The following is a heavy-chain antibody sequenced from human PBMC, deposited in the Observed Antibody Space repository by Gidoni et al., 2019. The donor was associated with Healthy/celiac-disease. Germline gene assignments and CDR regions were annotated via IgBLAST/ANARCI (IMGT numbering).Heavy chain of an antibody. CDR3: AKGSPATGNFDY. CDR1: GFTFDDYA. D-gene: IGHD6-13*01. CDR2: ISWNSGSI. V-gene: IGHV3-9*01. Sequence: EVQLVESGVGLVQPGRSLRLSCADSGFTFDDYAMHGVRQAPGKGLEWVSGISWNSGSIGYADSVKGRFTISRDNAKNSLYLQMNSLRAEDTALYYCAKGSPATGNFDYWGQGTLVTVSS. J-gene: IGHJ4*02.